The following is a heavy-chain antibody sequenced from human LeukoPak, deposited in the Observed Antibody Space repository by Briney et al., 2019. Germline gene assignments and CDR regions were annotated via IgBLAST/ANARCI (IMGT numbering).Heavy chain of an antibody. D-gene: IGHD3-10*01. V-gene: IGHV1-2*02. Sequence: ASVKVSCKASGYTFTGYYIHWVRQAPGQGLEWMGWINPNSGGTNYAQKFQGRVTMTRDTSISTAYMELSRLSSDDTAVYYCARLLVRGNTEDYWGQGTLVTVSS. CDR2: INPNSGGT. CDR1: GYTFTGYY. J-gene: IGHJ4*02. CDR3: ARLLVRGNTEDY.